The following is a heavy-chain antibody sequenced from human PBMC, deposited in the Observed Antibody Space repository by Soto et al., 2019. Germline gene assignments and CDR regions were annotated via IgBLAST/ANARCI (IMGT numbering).Heavy chain of an antibody. V-gene: IGHV3-30*03. CDR1: GFTFSSYG. D-gene: IGHD3-22*01. J-gene: IGHJ6*02. CDR3: ASSGYDYYYYGMDV. Sequence: AGGSLRLSCAASGFTFSSYGMHWVRQAPGKGLEWVAVISYDGSNKYYADSVKGRFTISRDNSKNTLYLQMNSLRAEDTAVYYCASSGYDYYYYGMDVWGQGTTVTVSS. CDR2: ISYDGSNK.